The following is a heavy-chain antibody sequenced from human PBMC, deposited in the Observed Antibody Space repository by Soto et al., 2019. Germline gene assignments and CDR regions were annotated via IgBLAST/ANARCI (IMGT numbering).Heavy chain of an antibody. D-gene: IGHD6-6*01. CDR2: IDPSDSYT. CDR1: GYSFTSYW. Sequence: GESLKISCKGSGYSFTSYWISGVRQMPGKGLEWMGRIDPSDSYTNYSPSFQGHVTISADKSISTAYLQWSSLKASDTAMYYCAAPIAARQVDDPYYYGMDVWGQGTTVTVSS. CDR3: AAPIAARQVDDPYYYGMDV. J-gene: IGHJ6*02. V-gene: IGHV5-10-1*01.